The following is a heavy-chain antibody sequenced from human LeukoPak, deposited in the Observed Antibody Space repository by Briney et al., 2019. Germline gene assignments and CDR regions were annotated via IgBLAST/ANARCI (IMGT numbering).Heavy chain of an antibody. J-gene: IGHJ4*02. Sequence: GGSLRLSCAASGFTFSNAWMSWVRQAPGKGLEWVGRIKSKTDGGTTDYAAPVKGRLTISRDDSKNTLYLQMNSLKTEDTAVYYCTTIVVVTAGDYWGQGTLVTVSS. CDR1: GFTFSNAW. CDR2: IKSKTDGGTT. D-gene: IGHD2-21*02. CDR3: TTIVVVTAGDY. V-gene: IGHV3-15*01.